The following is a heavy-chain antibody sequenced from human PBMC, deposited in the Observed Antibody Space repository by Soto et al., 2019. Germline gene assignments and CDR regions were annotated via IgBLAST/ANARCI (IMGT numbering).Heavy chain of an antibody. J-gene: IGHJ4*02. D-gene: IGHD3-16*02. V-gene: IGHV4-59*04. Sequence: PSETLSLTCTVSGGSISSYYWSWIRQPPGKGLEWIGYIYYSGSTYYNPSLKSRVTISVDTSKNQFSLKLSSVTAADTAVYYCARRIMITFGGVIVEYFIDYWGQG. CDR2: IYYSGST. CDR1: GGSISSYY. CDR3: ARRIMITFGGVIVEYFIDY.